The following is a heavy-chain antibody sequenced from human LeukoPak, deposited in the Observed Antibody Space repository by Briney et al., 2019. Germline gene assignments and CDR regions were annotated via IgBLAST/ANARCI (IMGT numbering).Heavy chain of an antibody. V-gene: IGHV1-2*02. D-gene: IGHD5-18*01. Sequence: GASVKVSCKASGYTFTGYYMHWVRQAPGQGLEWMGWINPNSGGTNYAQKFQGRVTMTRDASISTAYMELSRLRSDDTAVYYCARLDTATAGFNYWGQGTLVTVSS. CDR3: ARLDTATAGFNY. J-gene: IGHJ4*02. CDR2: INPNSGGT. CDR1: GYTFTGYY.